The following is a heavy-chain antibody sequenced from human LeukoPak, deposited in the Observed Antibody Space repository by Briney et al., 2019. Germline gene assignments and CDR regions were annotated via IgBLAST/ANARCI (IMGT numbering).Heavy chain of an antibody. CDR2: IYPGDSDT. J-gene: IGHJ4*02. Sequence: GESLKISCKGSGYRFTSYWIAWVRQMPGQGLESMGIIYPGDSDTRYSPSFQGQVTISADKSICTAYLQWSSLKASDTAMYYCARHGPYSTSSPFDYWGQGTLVTVSS. CDR3: ARHGPYSTSSPFDY. D-gene: IGHD6-6*01. CDR1: GYRFTSYW. V-gene: IGHV5-51*01.